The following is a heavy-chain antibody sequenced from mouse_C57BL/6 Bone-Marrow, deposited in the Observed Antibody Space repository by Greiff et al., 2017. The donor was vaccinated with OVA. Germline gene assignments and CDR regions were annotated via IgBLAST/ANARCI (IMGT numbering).Heavy chain of an antibody. CDR1: GYTFTSYW. CDR2: IDTSDSET. CDR3: AEKLYHHCDY. V-gene: IGHV1-52*01. D-gene: IGHD2-12*01. Sequence: QVQLQQPGAELVRPGSSVKLSCKASGYTFTSYWMHWVKQRPIQGLEWIGNIDTSDSETHYNQKFKDKATLTVDKSSRTAYMQLSILTSEDSTVYYSAEKLYHHCDYWGQGTTLTVSS. J-gene: IGHJ2*01.